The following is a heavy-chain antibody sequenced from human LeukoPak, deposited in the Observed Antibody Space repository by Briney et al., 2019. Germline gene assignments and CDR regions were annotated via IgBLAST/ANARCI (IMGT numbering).Heavy chain of an antibody. D-gene: IGHD6-19*01. CDR1: GDSISSGDNY. CDR2: IHYSGST. Sequence: SETLSLTCTVSGDSISSGDNYWSWIRQPPGKGLEWIGYIHYSGSTYYSPSLKSRVIISGDMSKNQFSLTLNSLTAADSAMYYCARAAAGTNSWYYFDYWGQGTLVTVSS. J-gene: IGHJ4*02. CDR3: ARAAAGTNSWYYFDY. V-gene: IGHV4-30-4*01.